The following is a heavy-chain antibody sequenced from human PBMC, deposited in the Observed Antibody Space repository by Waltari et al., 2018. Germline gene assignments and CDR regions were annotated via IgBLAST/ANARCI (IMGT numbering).Heavy chain of an antibody. Sequence: VQLVQSGAEVKKPGASVNVSCKASGYIFTNYYVHWVRQAPGQGLEWMGRVDPEDGETIYAEKFQGRVTITADTSTDTAYMELSSLRSEDTAVYYCATEGLDYGGEPSWGQGTLVTVSS. D-gene: IGHD4-17*01. J-gene: IGHJ5*02. CDR3: ATEGLDYGGEPS. V-gene: IGHV1-69-2*01. CDR2: VDPEDGET. CDR1: GYIFTNYY.